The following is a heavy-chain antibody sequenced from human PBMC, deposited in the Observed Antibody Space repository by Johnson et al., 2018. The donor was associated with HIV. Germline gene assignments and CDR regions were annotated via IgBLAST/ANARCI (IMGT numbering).Heavy chain of an antibody. CDR1: GFNFDDYA. V-gene: IGHV3-23*04. Sequence: VQLVESGGGLVQPGRSLRLSCAASGFNFDDYAMHWVRQAPGKGLEWVSGISASGGSTYYADSVKGRFTISRDNSKNTLYVQMNSLRAEDTAVYYCAKVFDRGSGGAFDIWGQGTMVTVSS. CDR2: ISASGGST. J-gene: IGHJ3*02. CDR3: AKVFDRGSGGAFDI. D-gene: IGHD3-10*01.